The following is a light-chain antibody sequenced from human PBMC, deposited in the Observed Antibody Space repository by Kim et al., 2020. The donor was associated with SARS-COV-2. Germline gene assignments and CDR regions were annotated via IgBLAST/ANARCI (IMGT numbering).Light chain of an antibody. CDR1: KLGDKV. CDR2: QDT. CDR3: QAWDSSTVV. J-gene: IGLJ2*01. Sequence: SEAPGQTASITCSEDKLGDKVVCWYQQKPGQSPVLVIYQDTKRPSGIPERFSGSNSGNTATLTISGTQAMDEADYYCQAWDSSTVVFGGGTQLTVL. V-gene: IGLV3-1*01.